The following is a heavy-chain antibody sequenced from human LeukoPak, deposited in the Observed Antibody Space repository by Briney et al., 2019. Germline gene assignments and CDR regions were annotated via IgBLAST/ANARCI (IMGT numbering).Heavy chain of an antibody. J-gene: IGHJ6*03. Sequence: ASVTVSCKASGYTFTGYYMHWVRQAPGQGLEWMGWINPNSGGTNYAQKFQGRVTMTRDTSISTAYMELSRLRSDDTAVYYCARIAARLFHYYYMDVWGKGTTVTVSS. CDR3: ARIAARLFHYYYMDV. CDR2: INPNSGGT. D-gene: IGHD6-6*01. V-gene: IGHV1-2*02. CDR1: GYTFTGYY.